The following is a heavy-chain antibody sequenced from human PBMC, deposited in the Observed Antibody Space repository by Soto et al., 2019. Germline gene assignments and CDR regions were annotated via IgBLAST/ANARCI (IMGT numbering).Heavy chain of an antibody. J-gene: IGHJ4*02. Sequence: SVKVSCKASRDTFSSYAINWVRQAPGQGLEWMGGIIPLFGTTNYAQKFQGRVTITADESTSTAYMDLRSLRSEDTAVYFCARVPPGYCSGGRCYYYYFDSWGQGTLVTVSS. CDR1: RDTFSSYA. D-gene: IGHD2-15*01. CDR2: IIPLFGTT. CDR3: ARVPPGYCSGGRCYYYYFDS. V-gene: IGHV1-69*13.